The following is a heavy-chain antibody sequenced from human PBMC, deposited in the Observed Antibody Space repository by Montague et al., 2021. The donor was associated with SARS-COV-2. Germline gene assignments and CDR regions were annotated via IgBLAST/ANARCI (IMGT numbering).Heavy chain of an antibody. Sequence: TLSLTCTVSGGSISSGSYYWSWIRQPAGKGLEWIGRIYTSGSTNYNPSLKSRVTISVDTSKNQFSLKLSSVTAADTAVYYCARGFRQLALFDYYYYGMDVWGQGATVTVSS. D-gene: IGHD6-13*01. CDR2: IYTSGST. CDR3: ARGFRQLALFDYYYYGMDV. CDR1: GGSISSGSYY. J-gene: IGHJ6*02. V-gene: IGHV4-61*02.